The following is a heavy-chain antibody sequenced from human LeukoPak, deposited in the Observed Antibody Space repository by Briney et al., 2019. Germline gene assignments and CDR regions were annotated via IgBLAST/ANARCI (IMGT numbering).Heavy chain of an antibody. CDR2: IYPGDSDT. J-gene: IGHJ4*02. V-gene: IGHV5-51*01. CDR3: ARLSIIRGAKGLDY. D-gene: IGHD3-10*01. CDR1: GYTFTNYW. Sequence: GESLKISCKGSGYTFTNYWIGWVRQMPGKGLEWMGIIYPGDSDTRHSPSFQGQVTISADKSINTAYLQWSSLKASDTAMYYCARLSIIRGAKGLDYWGQGTLVTVSS.